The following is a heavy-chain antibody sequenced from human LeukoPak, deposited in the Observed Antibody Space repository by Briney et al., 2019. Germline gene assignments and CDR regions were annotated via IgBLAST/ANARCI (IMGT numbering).Heavy chain of an antibody. J-gene: IGHJ3*02. CDR2: IYYSGST. V-gene: IGHV4-59*08. CDR3: ARQGPRGGSSFNAFDI. D-gene: IGHD2-15*01. CDR1: GGSISSYY. Sequence: SETLSLTCTVSGGSISSYYWSWIRQPPGKGLEWIGYIYYSGSTNYNPSLKSRVTMSVDTSKNQFSLKLSSVTAADTAVYYCARQGPRGGSSFNAFDIWGQGTMVTVSS.